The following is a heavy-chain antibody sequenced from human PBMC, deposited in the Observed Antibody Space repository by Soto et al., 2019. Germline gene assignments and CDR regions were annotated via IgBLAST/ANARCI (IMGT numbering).Heavy chain of an antibody. J-gene: IGHJ4*02. CDR1: GFTFDSYA. Sequence: PGGSLRLSCAASGFTFDSYALSWVRQAPGKGLEWVSTISGSDGKTFYADSVKGRFSISRDTSKNTLYLQMNSLRADDTAIYYCARGSYLDYWGQGTRVTVSS. CDR3: ARGSYLDY. CDR2: ISGSDGKT. V-gene: IGHV3-23*01. D-gene: IGHD3-16*01.